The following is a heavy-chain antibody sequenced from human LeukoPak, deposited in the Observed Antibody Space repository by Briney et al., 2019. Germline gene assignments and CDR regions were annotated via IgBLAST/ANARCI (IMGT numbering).Heavy chain of an antibody. CDR3: YYMDV. V-gene: IGHV4-34*03. CDR2: INHSGST. Sequence: SETLSLTCAVYGGSFSGYYWSWIRQPPGKGLEWIGEINHSGSTNYNPSLKSRVTISVDTSKNQFSLKLSSVIAADTAVYYYYYMDVWGKGTTVTISS. CDR1: GGSFSGYY. J-gene: IGHJ6*03.